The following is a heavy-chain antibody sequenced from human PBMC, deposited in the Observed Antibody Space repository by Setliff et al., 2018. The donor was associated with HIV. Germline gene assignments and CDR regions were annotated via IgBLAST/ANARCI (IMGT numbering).Heavy chain of an antibody. CDR2: INPKSGGT. V-gene: IGHV1-2*06. D-gene: IGHD1-7*01. CDR3: AKDRTGTGTTLHV. J-gene: IGHJ6*03. Sequence: GASVKVSCKASGYTFTDYYIHWVRQAPGQGLEWIGRINPKSGGTNYVQKFQGRVTMTRDTSINTAYLELSRLRSDDTAVYYCAKDRTGTGTTLHVWGKGTTVTVS. CDR1: GYTFTDYY.